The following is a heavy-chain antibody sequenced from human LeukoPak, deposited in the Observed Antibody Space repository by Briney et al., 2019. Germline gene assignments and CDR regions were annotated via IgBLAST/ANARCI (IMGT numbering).Heavy chain of an antibody. CDR1: GFTFSSYS. Sequence: GGSLRLSCAASGFTFSSYSMNWVRQAPGKGLEWVSSISSSSSYIYYADSVKGRFTISRDNAKNSLYLQMNSLRAEDTTVYYCARGPYDSSGYYFDYWGQGTLVTVSS. CDR2: ISSSSSYI. J-gene: IGHJ4*02. V-gene: IGHV3-21*01. D-gene: IGHD3-22*01. CDR3: ARGPYDSSGYYFDY.